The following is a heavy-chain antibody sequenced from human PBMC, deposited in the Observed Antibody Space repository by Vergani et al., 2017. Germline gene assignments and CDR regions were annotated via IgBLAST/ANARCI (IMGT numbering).Heavy chain of an antibody. Sequence: QVQLQESGPGLVKPSETLSLTCTVSGGSVSSGTYYWSWIRQPPGKGLEWIGYIYCSGSADYHPSLKTRVTISVDTSKSQFSLRLTSVTAADTAVYYCARSLSTAQLNWYFDLWGRGTLVTVSS. CDR1: GGSVSSGTYY. CDR2: IYCSGSA. V-gene: IGHV4-61*01. D-gene: IGHD1-1*01. J-gene: IGHJ2*01. CDR3: ARSLSTAQLNWYFDL.